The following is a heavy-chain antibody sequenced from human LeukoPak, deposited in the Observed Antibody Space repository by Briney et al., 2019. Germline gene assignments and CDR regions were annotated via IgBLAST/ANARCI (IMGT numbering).Heavy chain of an antibody. Sequence: GGSLRLSCAASGFTFSSYAMSWVRQAPGKGLEWVSAISGSGGSTYYADFVKGRFTISRDNSKNTLYLQMNSLRAEDTAVYYCAKVSYSSGRLDYWGQGTLVTVSS. D-gene: IGHD6-19*01. CDR1: GFTFSSYA. CDR3: AKVSYSSGRLDY. J-gene: IGHJ4*02. V-gene: IGHV3-23*01. CDR2: ISGSGGST.